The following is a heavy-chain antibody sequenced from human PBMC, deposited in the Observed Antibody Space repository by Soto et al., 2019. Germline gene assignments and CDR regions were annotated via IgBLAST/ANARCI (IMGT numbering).Heavy chain of an antibody. CDR2: ISASGRDT. CDR1: GFTFTNFA. D-gene: IGHD6-19*01. CDR3: AKGRASGWYYFDY. V-gene: IGHV3-23*01. Sequence: GGSLRLSCAASGFTFTNFAMSWVRQAPGRGLEWVSGISASGRDTYYADSVKDRFTVSRDNSKNTLYLQMNSLRAEDTAIYYCAKGRASGWYYFDYWGQGARVTVSS. J-gene: IGHJ4*02.